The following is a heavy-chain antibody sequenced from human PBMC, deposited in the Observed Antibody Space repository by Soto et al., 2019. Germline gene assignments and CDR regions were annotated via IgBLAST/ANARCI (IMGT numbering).Heavy chain of an antibody. Sequence: EIHLLESGGGLVEPGGSLTLSCAASGFTFYDYGMNWVRQAPGKGLEWVSSISGSSRRTDYADSVKGRFVISRDNSKAMVYLEMNRLRAADTAVYYCAKDFSSKGWMGLHAPSDSWGQGILVSVSS. V-gene: IGHV3-23*01. D-gene: IGHD2-21*01. J-gene: IGHJ4*02. CDR3: AKDFSSKGWMGLHAPSDS. CDR2: ISGSSRRT. CDR1: GFTFYDYG.